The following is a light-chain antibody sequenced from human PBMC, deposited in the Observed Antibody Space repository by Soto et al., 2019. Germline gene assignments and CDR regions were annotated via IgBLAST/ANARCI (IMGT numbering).Light chain of an antibody. CDR3: QQAYT. J-gene: IGKJ2*01. CDR2: KAS. CDR1: QSISSW. V-gene: IGKV1-5*03. Sequence: DIQMTQSPSTLSASVGDRVTITCRASQSISSWLAWYQQKPGKAPKLLIYKASSLESGVPSRFSGSGSGTEFTLTISGLQPDDFETYYCQQAYTFGQGTKLEIK.